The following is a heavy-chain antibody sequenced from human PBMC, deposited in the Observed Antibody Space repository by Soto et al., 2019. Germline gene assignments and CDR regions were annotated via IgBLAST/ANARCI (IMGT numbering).Heavy chain of an antibody. CDR3: AKTNFFGSATKDY. CDR2: ISGSGGST. D-gene: IGHD3-10*01. CDR1: GFTFSRYA. Sequence: EVQLLDSGGGLVQPGGSLRLSCAASGFTFSRYAMSWVRQAPGKGLEWVSAISGSGGSTYYADSVKGRFTISRDNSKNTLYLQMNSLRAEDTAVYYCAKTNFFGSATKDYWGPGTLVTVSS. J-gene: IGHJ4*02. V-gene: IGHV3-23*01.